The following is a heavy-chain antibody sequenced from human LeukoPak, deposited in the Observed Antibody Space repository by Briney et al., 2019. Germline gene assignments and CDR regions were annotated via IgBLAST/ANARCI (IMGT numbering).Heavy chain of an antibody. D-gene: IGHD5-24*01. V-gene: IGHV4-39*01. CDR2: IYYSGST. J-gene: IGHJ4*02. CDR1: GGSISSSSYY. CDR3: ARLEEMATTRDY. Sequence: NPSETLSLTCTVSGGSISSSSYYWGWIRQPPGKGLEWIGSIYYSGSTYYNPSLKSRVTISVDTSKNQFSLKLSSVTAADTAVYYCARLEEMATTRDYWGQGTLVTVSS.